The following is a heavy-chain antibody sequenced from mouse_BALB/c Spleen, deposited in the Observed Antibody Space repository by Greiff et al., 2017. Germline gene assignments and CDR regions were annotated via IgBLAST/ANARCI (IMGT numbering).Heavy chain of an antibody. Sequence: QVQLQQSAAELARPGASVKMSCKASGYTFTSYTMHWVKQRPGQGLEWIGYINPSSGYTEYNQKFKDKTTLTADKSSSTAYMQLSSLTSEDSAVYYCARTMITSMDYWGQGTSVTVSS. CDR3: ARTMITSMDY. CDR1: GYTFTSYT. V-gene: IGHV1-4*02. D-gene: IGHD2-4*01. J-gene: IGHJ4*01. CDR2: INPSSGYT.